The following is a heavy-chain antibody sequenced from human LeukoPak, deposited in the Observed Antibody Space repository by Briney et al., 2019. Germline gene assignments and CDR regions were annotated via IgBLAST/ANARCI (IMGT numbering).Heavy chain of an antibody. CDR3: ARDPPGSSSPFDY. D-gene: IGHD6-13*01. Sequence: ASVEVSCKASGYTFTSYYMHWVRQAPGQGLEWMGIINPSGGSTSYAQRFQGRVTMTRDMSTSTVYMELSSLRFEDTAVYYCARDPPGSSSPFDYWGQGTLVTVSS. V-gene: IGHV1-46*01. J-gene: IGHJ4*02. CDR1: GYTFTSYY. CDR2: INPSGGST.